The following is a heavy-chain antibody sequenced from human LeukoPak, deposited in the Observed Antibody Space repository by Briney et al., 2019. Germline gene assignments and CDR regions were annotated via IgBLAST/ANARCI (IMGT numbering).Heavy chain of an antibody. CDR1: GGSFSGYY. CDR3: ARGRLAARFFDY. CDR2: INHSGST. V-gene: IGHV4-34*01. Sequence: SETLSLTCAVYGGSFSGYYWSWIRQPPGKGLEWIGEINHSGSTSYNPSLKSRVTISVDTSKNQFSLKLSSVTAADTAVYYCARGRLAARFFDYWGQGTLVTVSS. D-gene: IGHD6-6*01. J-gene: IGHJ4*02.